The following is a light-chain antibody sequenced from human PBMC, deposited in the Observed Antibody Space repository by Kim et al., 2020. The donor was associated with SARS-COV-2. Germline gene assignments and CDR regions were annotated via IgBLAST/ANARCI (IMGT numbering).Light chain of an antibody. CDR3: QQYGRSLT. Sequence: ESVLTQSPGTLSLSPGERGTLSCRASQSVNNDYLAWYQQKPGQAPRLLIHGASNRAAGIPERFSGGGSGTDFTLTISRLEPEDSAVYYCQQYGRSLTFGPGTKVDIK. CDR2: GAS. V-gene: IGKV3-20*01. CDR1: QSVNNDY. J-gene: IGKJ1*01.